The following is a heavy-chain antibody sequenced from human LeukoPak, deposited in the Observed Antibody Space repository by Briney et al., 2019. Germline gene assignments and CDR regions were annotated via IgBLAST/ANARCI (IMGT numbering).Heavy chain of an antibody. Sequence: GGSLRLSCAASGFTFSSYGMHWVRQAPGKGLEWVAVIWYDGSNKYYADSVRGRFTISRDNSKDTLYLQMNSLRAEDTAVYYCAKRDSSGSYPYYFGSWGQGTLVTVSS. J-gene: IGHJ4*02. CDR2: IWYDGSNK. CDR1: GFTFSSYG. V-gene: IGHV3-33*03. D-gene: IGHD3-22*01. CDR3: AKRDSSGSYPYYFGS.